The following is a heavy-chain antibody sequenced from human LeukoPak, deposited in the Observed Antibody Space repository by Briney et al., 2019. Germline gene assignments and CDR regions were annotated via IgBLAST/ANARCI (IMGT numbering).Heavy chain of an antibody. D-gene: IGHD6-19*01. J-gene: IGHJ6*02. V-gene: IGHV4-4*07. CDR1: GGSTNNYF. Sequence: PSETLSLTCSVSGGSTNNYFWSWIRQSAGKGLEWIGRVNPYGTSNYNPSLKSRVTMSVDASKNLVSLRLTSLTAADTAVYYCARDRRPRAVAGAYISYGMDVWGQGTTVTVSS. CDR2: VNPYGTS. CDR3: ARDRRPRAVAGAYISYGMDV.